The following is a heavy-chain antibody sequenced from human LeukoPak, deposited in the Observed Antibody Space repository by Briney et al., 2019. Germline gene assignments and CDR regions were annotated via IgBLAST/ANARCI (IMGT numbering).Heavy chain of an antibody. J-gene: IGHJ3*02. Sequence: ASVTVSYKASGYTFTNYAMNWVRQAPGQGLEWMGWINTNTGNPTYAQGFTGRFVFSLDTSVSTAYLQISSLKAEDTAVYYCASEGGYSYGWLGAFDIWGQGTMVTVSS. D-gene: IGHD5-18*01. CDR2: INTNTGNP. CDR3: ASEGGYSYGWLGAFDI. V-gene: IGHV7-4-1*02. CDR1: GYTFTNYA.